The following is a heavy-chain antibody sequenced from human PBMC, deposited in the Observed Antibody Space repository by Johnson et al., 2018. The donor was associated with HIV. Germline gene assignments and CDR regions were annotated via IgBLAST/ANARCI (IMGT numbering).Heavy chain of an antibody. CDR3: AKDMRPVRGWGGGSYRGVSDAFDI. CDR2: ISYEGSNK. V-gene: IGHV3-30*04. J-gene: IGHJ3*02. CDR1: GFTFSSYA. Sequence: QVLLVESGGGVVQPGRSLRLSCAASGFTFSSYAMHWVRQAPGKGLEWVAVISYEGSNKYYADSVKGRFTNSRDNSKNTLYLQMNRLRAEDTAVYYCAKDMRPVRGWGGGSYRGVSDAFDIWGQGTMVTVSS. D-gene: IGHD1-26*01.